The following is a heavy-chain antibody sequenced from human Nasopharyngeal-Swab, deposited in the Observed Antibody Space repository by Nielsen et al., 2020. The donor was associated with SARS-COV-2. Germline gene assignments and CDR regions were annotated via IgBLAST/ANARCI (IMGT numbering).Heavy chain of an antibody. CDR2: INHSGST. Sequence: WIRQPPGKGLEWIGEINHSGSTNYNPSLKSRVTISVDTSKNQFSLKLSSVTAADTAVYYCARGYPFFEYSSSYYFDYWGKGTLVTVSS. CDR3: ARGYPFFEYSSSYYFDY. J-gene: IGHJ4*02. V-gene: IGHV4-34*01. D-gene: IGHD6-6*01.